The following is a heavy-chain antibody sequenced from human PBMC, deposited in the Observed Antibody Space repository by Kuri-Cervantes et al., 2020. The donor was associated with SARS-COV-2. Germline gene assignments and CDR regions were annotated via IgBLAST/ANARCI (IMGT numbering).Heavy chain of an antibody. J-gene: IGHJ4*02. V-gene: IGHV4-34*01. CDR1: GGSFSGYY. D-gene: IGHD6-6*01. Sequence: SETLSLTCAVYGGSFSGYYWSWIRQPPGKGLEWIGEINHSGSTNYNPSLKSRVTISVGTSKNQFSLKLSSVTAADTAVYYCARGRKQLGGSDFDYWGQGTLVTVSS. CDR3: ARGRKQLGGSDFDY. CDR2: INHSGST.